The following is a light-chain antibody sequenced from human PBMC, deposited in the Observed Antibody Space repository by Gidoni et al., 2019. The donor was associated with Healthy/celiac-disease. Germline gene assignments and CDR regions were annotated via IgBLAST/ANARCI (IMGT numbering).Light chain of an antibody. V-gene: IGKV3-20*01. Sequence: EIALTQSPGTLSLSPGARATLSCRASQSVSSSYLAWYQQKPGQAPRLLIIGASSRATGIPDRFSGSGSVTDFTLTISRLEHEDFAVYYCQQYGSSPPTFGQGTKVEIK. J-gene: IGKJ1*01. CDR1: QSVSSSY. CDR3: QQYGSSPPT. CDR2: GAS.